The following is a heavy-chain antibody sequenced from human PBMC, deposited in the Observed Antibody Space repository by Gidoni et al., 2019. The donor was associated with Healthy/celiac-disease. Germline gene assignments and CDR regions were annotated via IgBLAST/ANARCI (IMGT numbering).Heavy chain of an antibody. CDR2: IYYSGST. CDR1: GGPISSYY. Sequence: QVQLQESGPGLVKPSEPLSLTCTVSGGPISSYYSSWIRQPPGKGLEWIGYIYYSGSTNYNPSLKSRVTISVDTSKNQFSLKLSSVTAADTAVYYCASYDFWSGYLGDYWGQGTLVTVSS. D-gene: IGHD3-3*01. CDR3: ASYDFWSGYLGDY. V-gene: IGHV4-59*01. J-gene: IGHJ4*02.